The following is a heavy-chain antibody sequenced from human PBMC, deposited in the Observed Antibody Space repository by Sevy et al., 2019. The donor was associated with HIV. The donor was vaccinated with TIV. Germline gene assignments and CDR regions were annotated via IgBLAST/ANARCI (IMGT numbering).Heavy chain of an antibody. CDR2: ISGSGGST. J-gene: IGHJ4*02. CDR1: GFTFSSYA. V-gene: IGHV3-23*01. D-gene: IGHD3-9*01. CDR3: AKKSGYDILTGYSYFDY. Sequence: GGSLRLSCAASGFTFSSYAMSWVRQAPGQGLEWVSAISGSGGSTYYADSVKGRFTISRDNSKNTLYLQMNSLRAEDTAVYYCAKKSGYDILTGYSYFDYWGQGTLVTVSS.